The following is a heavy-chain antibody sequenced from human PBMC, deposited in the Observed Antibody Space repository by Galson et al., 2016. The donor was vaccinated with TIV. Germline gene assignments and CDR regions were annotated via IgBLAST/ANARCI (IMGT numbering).Heavy chain of an antibody. CDR2: ISTDGTDT. D-gene: IGHD1/OR15-1a*01. V-gene: IGHV3-74*01. CDR3: ARGEHEVATGTTLYY. J-gene: IGHJ4*02. CDR1: GFSFSAYW. Sequence: SLRLSCAASGFSFSAYWTHWVRQAPGKGLVSISRISTDGTDTSYADSVKGRFTISRDNPRYTLYLQMSSLRDEDTAVYYCARGEHEVATGTTLYYWGQGTLVAVSS.